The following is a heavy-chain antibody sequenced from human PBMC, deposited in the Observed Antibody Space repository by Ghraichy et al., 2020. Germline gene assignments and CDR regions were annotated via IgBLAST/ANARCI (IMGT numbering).Heavy chain of an antibody. D-gene: IGHD6-19*01. V-gene: IGHV3-33*01. Sequence: GGSLRLSCAASGFIFSTYGMHWVRQAPGQGLEWVAVIWYDGTNKYYGDSVRGRFTVSRDNSRSTMYLQMDNLRVDDTAVYYCARVNGTGWTSFEYWGQGVRVTVSS. CDR1: GFIFSTYG. CDR2: IWYDGTNK. CDR3: ARVNGTGWTSFEY. J-gene: IGHJ4*02.